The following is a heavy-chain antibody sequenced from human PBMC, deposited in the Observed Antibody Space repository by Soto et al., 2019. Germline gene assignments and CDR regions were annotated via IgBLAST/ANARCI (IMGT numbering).Heavy chain of an antibody. CDR3: ARGGGSESFDY. CDR1: GASITYGGYS. J-gene: IGHJ4*02. CDR2: INHLETT. D-gene: IGHD1-26*01. V-gene: IGHV4-30-2*01. Sequence: PSETLSLTCTVSGASITYGGYSWSWIRQTPGKGLEWIGYINHLETTFYNPSFESRLSLSIDRAKNQFSLNLNSMSAADRAVYFCARGGGSESFDYWGQGILVTV.